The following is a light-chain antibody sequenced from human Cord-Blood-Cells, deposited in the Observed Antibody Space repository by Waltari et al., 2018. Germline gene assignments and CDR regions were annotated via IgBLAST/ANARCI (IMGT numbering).Light chain of an antibody. J-gene: IGKJ4*01. CDR1: QGIRSW. CDR3: QQANSFPLT. Sequence: IQLTQSPSSGSASVGDRVTITGRASQGIRSWLAWYQQNPGKAPKLLIYAASSVQSGVPSRFSGSGSGTDFTLTISSLQPEDFATYYCQQANSFPLTFGGGTKVEIK. V-gene: IGKV1-12*01. CDR2: AAS.